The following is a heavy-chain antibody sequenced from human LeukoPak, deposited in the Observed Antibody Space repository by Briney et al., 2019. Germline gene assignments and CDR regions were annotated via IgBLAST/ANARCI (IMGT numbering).Heavy chain of an antibody. V-gene: IGHV3-11*01. J-gene: IGHJ4*02. D-gene: IGHD5-12*01. Sequence: PGGSLRLSCAASGFTFSDYYMSWIRQAPGKGLEWVSYISSSGSTIYYADSVKGRFTISRDNAKNSLYPQMNSLRAEDTAVYYCARGKYYSGYDYPLDYRGQGTLVTVSS. CDR2: ISSSGSTI. CDR1: GFTFSDYY. CDR3: ARGKYYSGYDYPLDY.